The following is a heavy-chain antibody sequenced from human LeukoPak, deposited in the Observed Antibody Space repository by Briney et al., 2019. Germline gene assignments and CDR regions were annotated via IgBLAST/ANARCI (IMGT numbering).Heavy chain of an antibody. CDR1: GGSISSSNW. J-gene: IGHJ6*02. Sequence: PSETLSLTCAVSGGSISSSNWWSWVRQPPGKGLEWIGEIYHSGSTNYNPSLKSRVTISVDTSKNQLSLKLSSVTAADTAVYYCARGQSGSGLYYRDYHYGMAVWGQGTTVTVSS. V-gene: IGHV4-4*02. D-gene: IGHD1-26*01. CDR2: IYHSGST. CDR3: ARGQSGSGLYYRDYHYGMAV.